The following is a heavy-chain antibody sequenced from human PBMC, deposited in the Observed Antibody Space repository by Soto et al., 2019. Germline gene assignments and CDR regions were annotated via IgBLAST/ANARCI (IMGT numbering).Heavy chain of an antibody. CDR1: GGSFSGYY. D-gene: IGHD5-12*01. CDR2: INHSGST. CDR3: ARGIRYKIERRQNRLHF. Sequence: TLSLTCAVYGGSFSGYYWSWIRQPPGKGLEWIGEINHSGSTNYNPSLKSRVTISVDTSKNQFSLKLSSVTAADTAVYYCARGIRYKIERRQNRLHFWGQGTLVTVSS. J-gene: IGHJ4*02. V-gene: IGHV4-34*01.